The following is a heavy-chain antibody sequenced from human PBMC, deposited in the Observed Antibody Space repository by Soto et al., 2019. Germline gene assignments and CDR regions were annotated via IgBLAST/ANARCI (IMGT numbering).Heavy chain of an antibody. D-gene: IGHD3-10*01. J-gene: IGHJ6*02. CDR3: AKDLVVFYYGSGSQTDV. V-gene: IGHV3-23*01. CDR2: ITAHGSGA. Sequence: PGGSLRLSCAASGFTFGSYALNWVRQAPGKGLEWVSSITAHGSGAYYADSVQGRFSITRDNSKNTLYLQMNSLRAEDTAVYYCAKDLVVFYYGSGSQTDVWGQGTTVTVSS. CDR1: GFTFGSYA.